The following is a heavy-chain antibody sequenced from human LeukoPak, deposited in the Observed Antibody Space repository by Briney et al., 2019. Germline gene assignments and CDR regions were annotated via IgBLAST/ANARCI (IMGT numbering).Heavy chain of an antibody. Sequence: SETLSLTCAVYGGSFSGYYWSWIRQPPGKGLEWIGEINHSGGTNYNPSLKSRVTISVDTSKNQFSLKLSSVTAADTAVCYCARLGIAAAGTGYWGQGTLVTVSS. D-gene: IGHD6-13*01. CDR2: INHSGGT. CDR3: ARLGIAAAGTGY. CDR1: GGSFSGYY. V-gene: IGHV4-34*01. J-gene: IGHJ4*02.